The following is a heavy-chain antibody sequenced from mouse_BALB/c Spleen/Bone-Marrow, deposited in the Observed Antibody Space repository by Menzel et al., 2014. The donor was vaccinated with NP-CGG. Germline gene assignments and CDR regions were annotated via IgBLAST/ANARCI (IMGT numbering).Heavy chain of an antibody. CDR2: ISNGGGST. CDR3: ARGLRGYAMDY. V-gene: IGHV5-12-2*01. CDR1: GFTFSSYT. Sequence: EVQVVESGGGLVQTGGSLKLSCAASGFTFSSYTMSWVRQTPEKRLEWVAYISNGGGSTYYPDTVKGRFTISRDNAKNTLYLQMSSLKSEDTAMYYCARGLRGYAMDYWGQGTSVTISS. D-gene: IGHD2-4*01. J-gene: IGHJ4*01.